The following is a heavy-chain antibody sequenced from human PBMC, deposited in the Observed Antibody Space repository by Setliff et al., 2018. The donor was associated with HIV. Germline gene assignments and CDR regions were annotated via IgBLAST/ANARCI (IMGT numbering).Heavy chain of an antibody. V-gene: IGHV4-59*01. D-gene: IGHD3-10*02. J-gene: IGHJ6*03. CDR3: ARGHMLITYYYYYYMDV. CDR1: GGYMSGYY. Sequence: PSETLSLTCTVSGGYMSGYYWSWIRQPPGKGLEWIGYIYYSGSTNYNPSLKSRVTISVDTSKNQFSLKLSSVTAADTAVYYCARGHMLITYYYYYYMDVWGKGTTVTVSS. CDR2: IYYSGST.